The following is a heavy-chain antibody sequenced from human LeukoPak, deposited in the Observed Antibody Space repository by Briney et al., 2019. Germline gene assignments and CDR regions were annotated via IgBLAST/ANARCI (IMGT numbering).Heavy chain of an antibody. CDR1: GGSISSYY. Sequence: SETLSLTCTVSGGSISSYYWSWIRQPPGKGLEWIGYIYYSGSTNYNPSLKSRVTISVDTSKNQFSLKLSSVTAADTAVYYCARGDPYYDFWRPYYYYMDVWGKGTTVTVSS. CDR2: IYYSGST. D-gene: IGHD3-3*01. V-gene: IGHV4-59*01. CDR3: ARGDPYYDFWRPYYYYMDV. J-gene: IGHJ6*03.